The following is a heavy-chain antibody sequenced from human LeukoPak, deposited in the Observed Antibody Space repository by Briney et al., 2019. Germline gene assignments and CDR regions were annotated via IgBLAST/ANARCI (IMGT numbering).Heavy chain of an antibody. Sequence: SSVKVSCKASGYTFTSYGISWLRQAPPQGREWVGWIYAYNGNTNYAQKPQGRVTMTTDTSTSTAYMELRSLRSDDTAVYYCARDRGPIAAAATGFDYWGQGTLVTVSS. CDR3: ARDRGPIAAAATGFDY. CDR2: IYAYNGNT. V-gene: IGHV1-18*01. D-gene: IGHD6-13*01. J-gene: IGHJ4*02. CDR1: GYTFTSYG.